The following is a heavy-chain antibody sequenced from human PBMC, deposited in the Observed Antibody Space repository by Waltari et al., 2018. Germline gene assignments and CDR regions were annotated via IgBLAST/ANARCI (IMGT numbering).Heavy chain of an antibody. V-gene: IGHV3-23*01. Sequence: EVQLLESGGDLVQPGGSLRLSCVASGFTFSSYAMSWVRQAPGKGLEWVSALCGGGGDVTYYADSVKGRFTISRDNSRNTVSLQMDSLRAEDTAAYYCAKSKDYGDSLPFDIRGQGTMVTVSS. CDR3: AKSKDYGDSLPFDI. CDR2: LCGGGGDVT. D-gene: IGHD4-17*01. CDR1: GFTFSSYA. J-gene: IGHJ3*02.